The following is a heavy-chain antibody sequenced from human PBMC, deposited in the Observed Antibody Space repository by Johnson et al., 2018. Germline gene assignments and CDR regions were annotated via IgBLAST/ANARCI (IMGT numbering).Heavy chain of an antibody. CDR2: ISYDGSHK. Sequence: QVQLVQSGGGVVQPGRSLRLSCAASGFTFSSYAMHWVRQAPGKGLEWVAVISYDGSHKYYADSVKGRFTISSDYSKNTVSLQMNRLRAEDTAVYYCARDYDGGNAYLFSYFHHWGQGTLVTVSS. D-gene: IGHD4-23*01. J-gene: IGHJ1*01. CDR3: ARDYDGGNAYLFSYFHH. CDR1: GFTFSSYA. V-gene: IGHV3-30-3*01.